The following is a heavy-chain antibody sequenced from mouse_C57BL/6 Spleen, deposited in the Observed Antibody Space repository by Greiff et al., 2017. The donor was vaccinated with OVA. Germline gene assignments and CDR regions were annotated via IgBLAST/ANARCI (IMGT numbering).Heavy chain of an antibody. CDR3: ARSNYSNYVGFAY. CDR2: IRNKANGYTT. D-gene: IGHD2-5*01. J-gene: IGHJ3*01. Sequence: EVKLMESGGGLVQPGGSLSLSCAASGFTFTDYYMSWVRQPPGKALEWLGFIRNKANGYTTEYSASVKGRFTISSDNSQSILYLQMNALRAEDSATYYCARSNYSNYVGFAYWGQGTLVTVSA. CDR1: GFTFTDYY. V-gene: IGHV7-3*01.